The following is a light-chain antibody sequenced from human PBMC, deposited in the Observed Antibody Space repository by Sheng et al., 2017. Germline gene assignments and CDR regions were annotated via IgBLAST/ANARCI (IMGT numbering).Light chain of an antibody. V-gene: IGLV2-14*03. CDR2: DVS. Sequence: QSALTQPASVSGSPGQSIAISCTGTSSDVGAYNSISWFQHHPGKAPKLLIYDVSNRPSGVSDRFSGSKSGNAASLTISGLQAEDEADYYCSSRTSSTPYVFGTGTTVTVL. J-gene: IGLJ1*01. CDR3: SSRTSSTPYV. CDR1: SSDVGAYNS.